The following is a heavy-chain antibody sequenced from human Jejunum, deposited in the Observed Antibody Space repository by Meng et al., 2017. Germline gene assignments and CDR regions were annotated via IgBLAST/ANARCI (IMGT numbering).Heavy chain of an antibody. Sequence: VQLPESGPRLVTPSLTLSLTCTVSGDSISSGGHYWSWIRQHPGKGLEWIGYIYYTGSAYYNPSLESRVTLSVDTSNNQFSLRLNSVTAADTAVYYCAREGQLMLGLVDYWGQGTLVTVSS. CDR1: GDSISSGGHY. CDR3: AREGQLMLGLVDY. J-gene: IGHJ4*02. CDR2: IYYTGSA. V-gene: IGHV4-31*03. D-gene: IGHD2-2*01.